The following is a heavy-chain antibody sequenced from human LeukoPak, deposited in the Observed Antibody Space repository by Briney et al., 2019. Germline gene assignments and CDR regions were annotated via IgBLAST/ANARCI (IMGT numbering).Heavy chain of an antibody. CDR3: TRSNWGPEY. V-gene: IGHV3-48*03. CDR2: ISSSGSTI. J-gene: IGHJ4*02. CDR1: GFTFSSYE. D-gene: IGHD7-27*01. Sequence: GGSLRLSCAASGFTFSSYEMNWVRQAPGKGLEWVSYISSSGSTIYYADSVKGRFTISRDNAKNSLYLQMNSLRAEDTAVYYCTRSNWGPEYWGQGTLVTVSS.